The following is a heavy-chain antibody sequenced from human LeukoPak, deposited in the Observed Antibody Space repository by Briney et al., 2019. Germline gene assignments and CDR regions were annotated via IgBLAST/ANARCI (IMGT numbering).Heavy chain of an antibody. V-gene: IGHV1-2*02. Sequence: ASVKVSCTAAGYAFTGSYIHWVRQAPGQGLEWMGWINPNNGFTAYAHNFQGRVTMTRDTSISTAYMDLSRLTSDDTAVYFCARDRGARLERFYAFDIWGQRTMVTVSS. CDR1: GYAFTGSY. CDR2: INPNNGFT. CDR3: ARDRGARLERFYAFDI. J-gene: IGHJ3*02. D-gene: IGHD1-1*01.